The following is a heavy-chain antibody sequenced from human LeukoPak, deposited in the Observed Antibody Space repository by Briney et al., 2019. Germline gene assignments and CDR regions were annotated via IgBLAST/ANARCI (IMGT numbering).Heavy chain of an antibody. CDR1: GYTLTDYY. V-gene: IGHV1-2*02. J-gene: IGHJ5*02. CDR3: ARSNIATRRGDNWFDA. D-gene: IGHD6-6*01. CDR2: ISPNSGGT. Sequence: GASVKVSCEASGYTLTDYYMHSVRQAPGQGLEWMGWISPNSGGTNYAQNFQGRVTMTRDTSVSTAYMELSSLRSDDTAVYYCARSNIATRRGDNWFDAWGQGTLVTVSS.